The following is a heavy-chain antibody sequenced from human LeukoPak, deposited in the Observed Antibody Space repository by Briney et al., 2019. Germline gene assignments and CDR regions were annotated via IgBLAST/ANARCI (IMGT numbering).Heavy chain of an antibody. CDR3: TKGTIWLPFGY. D-gene: IGHD5-18*01. J-gene: IGHJ4*02. CDR1: GFTSSNYA. CDR2: ISGSGGST. Sequence: GGSLRLSCAASGFTSSNYAMSWARQAPGKGLEWVSAISGSGGSTYYADSVKGRFTISRDNSKNTLYLQMNSLRAEDTAVYYCTKGTIWLPFGYWGQGTLVTVSS. V-gene: IGHV3-23*01.